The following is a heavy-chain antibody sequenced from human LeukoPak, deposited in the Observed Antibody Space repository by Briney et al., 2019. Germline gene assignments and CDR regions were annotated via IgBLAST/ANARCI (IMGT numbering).Heavy chain of an antibody. CDR2: ISYDGSNK. CDR3: ARIPNYADPQQGDY. Sequence: GGSLRLSCAASGFTFSSYGMHWVRQAPGKGLEWVAVISYDGSNKYYADSVKGRFTISRDNSKNTLYLQMNSLRAEDTAVYYCARIPNYADPQQGDYWGQGTLVTVSS. CDR1: GFTFSSYG. D-gene: IGHD4-17*01. V-gene: IGHV3-30*03. J-gene: IGHJ4*02.